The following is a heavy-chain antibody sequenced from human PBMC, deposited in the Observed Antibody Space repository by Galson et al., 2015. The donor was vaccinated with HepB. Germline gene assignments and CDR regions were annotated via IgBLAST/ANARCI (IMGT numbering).Heavy chain of an antibody. CDR3: AKGGGRRVTMIVVVSNDAFDI. V-gene: IGHV3-23*01. D-gene: IGHD3-22*01. Sequence: SLRLSCAASGFTFSSYAMSWVRQAPGKGLEWVSAISGSGGSTHYADSVKGRFTNSRDNSKNTLYLQMNSLRAEDTAVYYCAKGGGRRVTMIVVVSNDAFDIWGQGTMVTVSS. CDR2: ISGSGGST. CDR1: GFTFSSYA. J-gene: IGHJ3*02.